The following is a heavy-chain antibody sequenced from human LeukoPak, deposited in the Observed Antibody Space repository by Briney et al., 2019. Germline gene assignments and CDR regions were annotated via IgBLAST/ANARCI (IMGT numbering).Heavy chain of an antibody. V-gene: IGHV3-30*18. Sequence: GGSLRLSCAASGFTFSSYGIHWVRQAPGKGLEWVAVISYDGSNKYYADSVKGRFTISRDNSKNTLYLQVNSLRAEDTAVYYCAKAPHSELLLIDFWGQGTLVTVSS. J-gene: IGHJ4*02. CDR2: ISYDGSNK. CDR1: GFTFSSYG. D-gene: IGHD1-7*01. CDR3: AKAPHSELLLIDF.